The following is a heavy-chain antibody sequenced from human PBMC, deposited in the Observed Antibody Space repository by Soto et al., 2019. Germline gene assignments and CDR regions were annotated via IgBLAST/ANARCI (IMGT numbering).Heavy chain of an antibody. CDR3: ARGGSYYYDSSAGVWFDP. CDR1: GGSISSYY. D-gene: IGHD3-22*01. Sequence: QVQLQESGPGLVKPSETLSLTCTVSGGSISSYYWSWIRQPPGKGLEWIGYIYYSGSTNYNPSLKSRVTISVDTSKNQFSLKLSSVTAADTAVYYCARGGSYYYDSSAGVWFDPWGQGTLVTVSS. V-gene: IGHV4-59*01. CDR2: IYYSGST. J-gene: IGHJ5*02.